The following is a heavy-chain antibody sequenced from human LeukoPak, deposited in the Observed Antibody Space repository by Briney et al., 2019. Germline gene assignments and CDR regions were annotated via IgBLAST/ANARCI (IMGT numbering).Heavy chain of an antibody. J-gene: IGHJ6*02. CDR2: INHSGST. CDR1: GGSFSGYY. V-gene: IGHV4-34*01. D-gene: IGHD2-2*01. Sequence: PSETLSLTCAVYGGSFSGYYWSWIRQPPGKGLEWIGEINHSGSTNYNPSLKSRVTISVDTSKNQFSLKLSSVTAADTAVYYCARGIGYCSSTSCYPGLSQYYYYYGMDVWGQGTTVTVSS. CDR3: ARGIGYCSSTSCYPGLSQYYYYYGMDV.